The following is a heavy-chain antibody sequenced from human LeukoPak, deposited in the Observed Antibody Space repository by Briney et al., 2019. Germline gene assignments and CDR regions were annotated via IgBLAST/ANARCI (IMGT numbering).Heavy chain of an antibody. V-gene: IGHV3-23*01. CDR1: GFTFHIYA. CDR2: INGGGYGT. J-gene: IGHJ4*02. Sequence: PGGSLRLSCAASGFTFHIYAMNWVRQAPGKGLEWVSAINGGGYGTYYADSVRGRFTIYRDNSKNTLYLQMNSLRAEDTAVYYCAKNGFAASGREFPGDHWGQGTLVTVSS. D-gene: IGHD2-15*01. CDR3: AKNGFAASGREFPGDH.